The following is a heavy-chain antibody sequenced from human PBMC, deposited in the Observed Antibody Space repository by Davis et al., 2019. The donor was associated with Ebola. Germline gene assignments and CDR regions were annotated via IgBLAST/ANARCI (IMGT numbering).Heavy chain of an antibody. CDR1: GNSFNSHW. D-gene: IGHD2-8*02. Sequence: GESLKISCKDSGNSFNSHWIGWVRQLPGKGLEWMGVIFTGDSDTRYSPSFRGQVTISADKSFKTAFLQWTSLKASDTAMYYCASLRRTITGMDDGFDIWGQGTMVTVSS. CDR3: ASLRRTITGMDDGFDI. CDR2: IFTGDSDT. J-gene: IGHJ3*02. V-gene: IGHV5-51*01.